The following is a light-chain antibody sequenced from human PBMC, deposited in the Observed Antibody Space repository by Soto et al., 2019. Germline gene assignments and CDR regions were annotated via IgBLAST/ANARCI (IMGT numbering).Light chain of an antibody. CDR3: SSYAGGNNWV. J-gene: IGLJ3*02. Sequence: QSVLTQPPSASGSPGQSLTISCTGTSSDVGAHNYVSWYQQNPGKAPKLMLYDVSKRPSGVPDRFSGSKSGNTASLTVSGLQAEDEADYYCSSYAGGNNWVFGGGTKLTVL. V-gene: IGLV2-8*01. CDR1: SSDVGAHNY. CDR2: DVS.